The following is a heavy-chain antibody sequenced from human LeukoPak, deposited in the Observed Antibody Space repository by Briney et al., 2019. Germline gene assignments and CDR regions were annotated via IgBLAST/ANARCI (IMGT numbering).Heavy chain of an antibody. CDR2: IYYSWSD. CDR1: GGSISSYY. Sequence: SETLSLTCTVSGGSISSYYWSWIRQPPRKGLEWIGCIYYSWSDNHHPSLKSLVTISVDTSKNQLSLKLSSLPAADTPVYYCARLYHRYSYGSLYYYYGMDVWGQGTTVTVSS. CDR3: ARLYHRYSYGSLYYYYGMDV. J-gene: IGHJ6*02. V-gene: IGHV4-59*08. D-gene: IGHD5-18*01.